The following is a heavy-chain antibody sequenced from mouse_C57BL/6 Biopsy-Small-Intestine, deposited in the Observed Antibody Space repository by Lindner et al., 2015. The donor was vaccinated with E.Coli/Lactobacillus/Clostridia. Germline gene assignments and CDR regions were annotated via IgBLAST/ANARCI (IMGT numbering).Heavy chain of an antibody. V-gene: IGHV1-59*01. CDR1: GYTFTSYW. D-gene: IGHD1-3*01. Sequence: VQLQESGAELVRPGTSVKLSCKASGYTFTSYWMHWVKQRPGQGLEWIGLIDPSDTYTNYNQKFKGKATLTVDTSSSTAYMQLSSLTSEDSAVYYCARVGSIYADFWGQGTTLTVSS. CDR3: ARVGSIYADF. J-gene: IGHJ2*01. CDR2: IDPSDTYT.